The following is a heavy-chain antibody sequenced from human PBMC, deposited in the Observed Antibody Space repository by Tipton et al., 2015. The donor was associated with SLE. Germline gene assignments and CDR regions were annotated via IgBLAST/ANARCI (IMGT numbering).Heavy chain of an antibody. V-gene: IGHV4-34*01. Sequence: TLSLTCTVYGESLSGYFWVWIRQPPGKGLEWIGDINHSGRIDYNPSLMSRVTISEATSKNQFSLRLSSVTAAATAVYFCARANLQGSLVDYYFDRWGRGTLVTVSS. CDR3: ARANLQGSLVDYYFDR. J-gene: IGHJ2*01. CDR2: INHSGRI. D-gene: IGHD4-11*01. CDR1: GESLSGYF.